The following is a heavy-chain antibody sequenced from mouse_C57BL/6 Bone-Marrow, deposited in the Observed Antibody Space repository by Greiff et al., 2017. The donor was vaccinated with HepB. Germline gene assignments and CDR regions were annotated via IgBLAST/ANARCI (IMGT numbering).Heavy chain of an antibody. CDR1: GYSITSGYY. V-gene: IGHV3-6*01. Sequence: DVKLVESGPGLVKPSQSLSLTCSVTGYSITSGYYWNWIRQFPGNKLEWMGYISYDGSNNYNPSLKNRISITRDTSKNQFFLKLNSVTTEDTATYYCARGGGPFAYWGQGTLVTVSA. CDR2: ISYDGSN. CDR3: ARGGGPFAY. J-gene: IGHJ3*01.